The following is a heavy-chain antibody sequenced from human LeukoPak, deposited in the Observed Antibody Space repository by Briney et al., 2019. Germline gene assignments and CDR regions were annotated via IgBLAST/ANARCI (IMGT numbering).Heavy chain of an antibody. CDR2: IYYSGST. D-gene: IGHD6-13*01. V-gene: IGHV4-31*03. J-gene: IGHJ3*02. CDR3: ARDQAIAAAGTDAFDI. Sequence: SQTLSLTCTVSGGSISSGGYYWSWIRQHPGKGLEWIGYIYYSGSTYYNPSLKSRVTISVDTSKNQFSLKLSSVTAADTAVYYCARDQAIAAAGTDAFDIWGQGTMVTVSS. CDR1: GGSISSGGYY.